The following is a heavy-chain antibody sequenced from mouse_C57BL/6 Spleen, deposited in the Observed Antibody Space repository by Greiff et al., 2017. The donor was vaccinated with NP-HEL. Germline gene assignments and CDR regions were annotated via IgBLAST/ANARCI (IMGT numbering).Heavy chain of an antibody. Sequence: QVQLQQSGPELVKPGASVKISCKASGYAFSSSWMNWVKQRPGKGLEWIGRIYPGDGDTNYNGKFKGKATLTADKSSSTAYMQLSSLTSEDSAVYFCARSYSLYFDYWGQGTTLTVSS. CDR1: GYAFSSSW. CDR3: ARSYSLYFDY. CDR2: IYPGDGDT. V-gene: IGHV1-82*01. D-gene: IGHD2-12*01. J-gene: IGHJ2*01.